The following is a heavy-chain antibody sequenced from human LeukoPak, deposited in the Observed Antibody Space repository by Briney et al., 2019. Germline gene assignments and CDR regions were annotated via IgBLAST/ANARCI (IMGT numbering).Heavy chain of an antibody. D-gene: IGHD3-10*01. CDR1: GGSISSRSYY. J-gene: IGHJ4*02. Sequence: PSETLSLTCTVSGGSISSRSYYWGWIRQPPGKGLEWIGSIYYSGSTYYNPSLKSRVTISVATSKNQFSLKLSSVTAADTAVYYCARGGSLLWFGEYYYWGQGTLVTVSS. CDR2: IYYSGST. V-gene: IGHV4-39*07. CDR3: ARGGSLLWFGEYYY.